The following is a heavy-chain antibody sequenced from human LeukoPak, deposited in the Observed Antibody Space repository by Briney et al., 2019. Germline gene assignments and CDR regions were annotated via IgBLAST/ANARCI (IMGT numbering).Heavy chain of an antibody. D-gene: IGHD5-12*01. Sequence: ASVKVSCKASGYTFTSYGINWVRQAPGQGLEWMGWISAYNGDTNYAQKLQGRVTMTTDTSTSTAYMELRSLRSDDTAVYYCARGLKRLRSFDPWGQGTLVTVSS. CDR3: ARGLKRLRSFDP. CDR2: ISAYNGDT. V-gene: IGHV1-18*01. CDR1: GYTFTSYG. J-gene: IGHJ5*02.